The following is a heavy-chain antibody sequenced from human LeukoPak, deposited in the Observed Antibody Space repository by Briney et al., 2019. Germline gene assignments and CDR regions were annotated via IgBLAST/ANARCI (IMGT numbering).Heavy chain of an antibody. D-gene: IGHD3-10*01. V-gene: IGHV4-59*12. CDR1: GGSISSYY. CDR3: AINYYGSGSYYNRDY. Sequence: PSETLSLTCTVSGGSISSYYWSWIRQPPGKGLEWIGYIYYSGSTNYNPSLKSRVTISVDTSKNQFSPKLSSVTAADTAVYYCAINYYGSGSYYNRDYWGQGTLVTVSS. CDR2: IYYSGST. J-gene: IGHJ4*02.